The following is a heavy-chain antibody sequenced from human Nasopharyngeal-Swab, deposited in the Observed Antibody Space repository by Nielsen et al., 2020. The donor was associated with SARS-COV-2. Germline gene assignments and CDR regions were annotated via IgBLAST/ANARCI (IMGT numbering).Heavy chain of an antibody. CDR3: ATGFAFRPNWFDP. V-gene: IGHV1-24*01. CDR1: GYTLTELS. CDR2: FDPEDGET. D-gene: IGHD2-21*01. Sequence: ASVKVSCKVSGYTLTELSMHWVRQAPGKGLEWMGGFDPEDGETIYAQKFQGRVTMTEDTSTDTAYMELSSLRFEDTAVYYCATGFAFRPNWFDPWGQGTLVTVSS. J-gene: IGHJ5*02.